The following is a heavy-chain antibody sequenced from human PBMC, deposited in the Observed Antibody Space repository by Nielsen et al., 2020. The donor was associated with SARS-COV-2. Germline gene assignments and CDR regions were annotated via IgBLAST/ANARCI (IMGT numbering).Heavy chain of an antibody. CDR3: ARAVGATNPAGYYYYGMDV. Sequence: GESLKISCAVSGFTFSDHYMDWVRQAPGKGLEWVGRTRNKANSYTTEYAASVKGRFTISRDDSKNSLYLQMNSLKTEDTAVYYCARAVGATNPAGYYYYGMDVWGQGTTVTVSS. D-gene: IGHD1-26*01. V-gene: IGHV3-72*01. CDR1: GFTFSDHY. CDR2: TRNKANSYTT. J-gene: IGHJ6*02.